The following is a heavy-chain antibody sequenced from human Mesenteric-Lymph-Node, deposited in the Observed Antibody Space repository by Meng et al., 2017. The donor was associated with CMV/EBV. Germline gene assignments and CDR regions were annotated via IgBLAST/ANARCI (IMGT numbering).Heavy chain of an antibody. Sequence: ETLSLTCTVSGYSISSGYYWGWIRQSPGKGLEWVGRIKSKTDGGTTDYAAPVKGRFTISRDDSKNTLYLQMNSLKTEDTAVYYCTTDRGSTSCYTDECAFDIWGQGTMVTVSS. V-gene: IGHV3-15*01. CDR3: TTDRGSTSCYTDECAFDI. D-gene: IGHD2-2*02. CDR2: IKSKTDGGTT. CDR1: GYSISSGYY. J-gene: IGHJ3*02.